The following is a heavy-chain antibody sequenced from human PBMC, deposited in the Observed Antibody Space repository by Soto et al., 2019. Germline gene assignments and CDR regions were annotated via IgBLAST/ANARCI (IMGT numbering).Heavy chain of an antibody. Sequence: QVQLVQSGAEVKKPGASVKVSCKASGYTFSSYYIHWVRQAPGQGLEWIGIINPNGGSTNYAQNFQGRLTVTRNTSTATVYMDLSALTSGDTAMYYWARGLGLGDCGGQGTLVTVSS. CDR2: INPNGGST. D-gene: IGHD3-9*01. V-gene: IGHV1-46*01. CDR3: ARGLGLGDC. CDR1: GYTFSSYY. J-gene: IGHJ4*02.